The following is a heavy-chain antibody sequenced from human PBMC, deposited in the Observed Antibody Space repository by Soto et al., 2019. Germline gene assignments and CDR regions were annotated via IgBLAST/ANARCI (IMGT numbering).Heavy chain of an antibody. CDR3: ARDGGRHSGGIDY. Sequence: QVQLVQSVAEVKKPGSSVKVSCTASGGTFSSYSINWVRQAPGQGLECMGEIIPIFGTANYAQKFQGRVTITADESTSKAYMELSSLRSEDTAVYYCARDGGRHSGGIDYWCQGTLVTVSS. CDR2: IIPIFGTA. D-gene: IGHD1-26*01. CDR1: GGTFSSYS. V-gene: IGHV1-69*01. J-gene: IGHJ4*02.